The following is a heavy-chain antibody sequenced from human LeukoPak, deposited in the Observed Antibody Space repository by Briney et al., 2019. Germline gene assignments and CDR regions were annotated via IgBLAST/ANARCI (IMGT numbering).Heavy chain of an antibody. CDR3: ARWYCRNSDGTYDH. CDR1: GFTFSKNG. V-gene: IGHV3-33*01. D-gene: IGHD1-14*01. Sequence: PGTSLRLSCVASGFTFSKNGMHWVRQGPGKGLELVAFIWYDGSDTYYADSVKGRFTISRDNSKSILYLQMDNLRAEDTAVYYCARWYCRNSDGTYDHWGQGAPVTVSS. J-gene: IGHJ4*02. CDR2: IWYDGSDT.